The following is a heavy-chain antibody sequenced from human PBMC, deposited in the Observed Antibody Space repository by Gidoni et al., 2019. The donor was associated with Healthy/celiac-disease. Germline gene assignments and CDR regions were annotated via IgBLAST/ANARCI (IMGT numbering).Heavy chain of an antibody. D-gene: IGHD1-20*01. Sequence: QLQLQESGPGLVKPSETLSLTCTVSGGSISSSSYYWGWIRQPPGKGLEWIGSIYYSGSTYYNPSLKSRVTISVDTSKNQFSLKLSSVTAADTAVYYCARHKVYSYYYGMDVWGQGTTVTVSS. J-gene: IGHJ6*02. CDR1: GGSISSSSYY. V-gene: IGHV4-39*01. CDR2: IYYSGST. CDR3: ARHKVYSYYYGMDV.